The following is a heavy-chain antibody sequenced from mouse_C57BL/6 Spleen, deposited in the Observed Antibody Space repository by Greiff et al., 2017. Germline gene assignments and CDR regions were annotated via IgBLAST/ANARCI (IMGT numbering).Heavy chain of an antibody. CDR2: IYPSDSET. CDR3: ARGGSNWGFAY. J-gene: IGHJ3*01. Sequence: QVQLQQPGAELVRPGSSVKLSCKASGYTFTSYWMDWVKQRPGQGLEWIGNIYPSDSETHYNQQFKDKATLTVDKSSSTAYMQLSSLTSEDAAVYYCARGGSNWGFAYWGQGTLVTVSA. V-gene: IGHV1-61*01. CDR1: GYTFTSYW. D-gene: IGHD4-1*01.